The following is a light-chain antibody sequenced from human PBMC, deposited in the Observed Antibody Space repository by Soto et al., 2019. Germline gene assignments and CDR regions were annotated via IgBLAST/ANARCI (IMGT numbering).Light chain of an antibody. J-gene: IGKJ2*01. CDR1: QSVSSN. CDR2: GAS. CDR3: QQYASSPYT. V-gene: IGKV3-20*01. Sequence: EIVMTQSPVTLSVSPGERATLSCRASQSVSSNLAWYQQKPGQAPRLLIYGASRRATGIPDRFSGRESGTDFTLTITTLEHEDSAVYFCQQYASSPYTFGQGTKVDIK.